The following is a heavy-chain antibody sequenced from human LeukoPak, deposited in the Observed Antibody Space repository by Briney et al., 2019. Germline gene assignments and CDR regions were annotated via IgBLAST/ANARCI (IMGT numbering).Heavy chain of an antibody. V-gene: IGHV3-30*01. CDR2: ISYDGGNK. CDR1: EFTFSSYA. J-gene: IGHJ4*02. CDR3: ARDPLYYGSGSFDY. Sequence: PGRSLRLSCAASEFTFSSYAMHWVRQAPGKGLEWVALISYDGGNKYYADSVKGRFTISRDNSKNTLYLLMNSLRTEDTALYYCARDPLYYGSGSFDYWGQGTLVTVSS. D-gene: IGHD3-10*01.